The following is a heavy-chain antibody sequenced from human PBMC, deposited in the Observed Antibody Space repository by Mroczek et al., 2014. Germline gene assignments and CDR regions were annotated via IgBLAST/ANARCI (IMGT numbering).Heavy chain of an antibody. Sequence: QVQLQQWGPGLVKPSQTLSLTCTVSGGSISSGSYYWSWIRQPAGKGLEWIGRIYTSGSTNYNPSLKSRVTISVDTSKNQFSLKLSSVTAADTAVYYCARDGRVEDEYSNYASLDYWGQGTLVTVSS. D-gene: IGHD4-11*01. J-gene: IGHJ4*02. CDR3: ARDGRVEDEYSNYASLDY. CDR2: IYTSGST. CDR1: GGSISSGSYY. V-gene: IGHV4-61*02.